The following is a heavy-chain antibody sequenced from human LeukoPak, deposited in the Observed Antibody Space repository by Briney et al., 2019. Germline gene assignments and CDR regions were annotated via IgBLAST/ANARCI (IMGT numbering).Heavy chain of an antibody. CDR2: IYTSGST. Sequence: SETLSLTCTVSGGSISSYYWSWIRQPAGKGLEWIGRIYTSGSTNYNPSLESRVTMSVDTSKNQFSLKMSSVTAADTAVYYCARHELTSSWYPAFLDFWGQGTLVTVSS. CDR1: GGSISSYY. V-gene: IGHV4-4*07. J-gene: IGHJ4*02. D-gene: IGHD6-13*01. CDR3: ARHELTSSWYPAFLDF.